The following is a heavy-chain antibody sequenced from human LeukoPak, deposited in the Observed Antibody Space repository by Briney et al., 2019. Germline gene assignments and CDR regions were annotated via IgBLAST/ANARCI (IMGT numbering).Heavy chain of an antibody. D-gene: IGHD6-19*01. Sequence: SETLSLTCTVSGFSISSGYYWGWIRQPPGKGLEWIGNIYHSGSTYYNPSLKSRVTISFDTSKNHFSLRLSSVTAADTAFYYCASGRGIAVAGNGFDIWGQGTMVTVSS. CDR2: IYHSGST. J-gene: IGHJ3*02. CDR3: ASGRGIAVAGNGFDI. V-gene: IGHV4-38-2*02. CDR1: GFSISSGYY.